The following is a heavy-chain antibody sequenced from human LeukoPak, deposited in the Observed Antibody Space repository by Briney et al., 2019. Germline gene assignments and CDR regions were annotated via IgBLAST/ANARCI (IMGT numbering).Heavy chain of an antibody. V-gene: IGHV4-59*01. CDR2: IHYSGST. Sequence: KTSETLSLTCTVSGGSISSYYWSWIRQPPGKGLEWIGYIHYSGSTNYNPSLKSRVTIPVDTSKNQFSLKLSSVTAADTAVYYCARVSLRAFDIWGQGTMVTVSS. CDR3: ARVSLRAFDI. CDR1: GGSISSYY. J-gene: IGHJ3*02.